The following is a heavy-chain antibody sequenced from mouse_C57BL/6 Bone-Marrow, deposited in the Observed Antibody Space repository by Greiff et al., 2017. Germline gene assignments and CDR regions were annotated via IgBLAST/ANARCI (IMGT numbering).Heavy chain of an antibody. Sequence: VQLQQPGAELVRPGTSVKLSCKASGYTFTSYWMHWVKQRPGQGLEWIGGIDPSDSYTNYNQKFKGKATLTVDTSSSTDYMQHSSLTSEDSAVYYYARVTDGYCEGYAMDYWGQGTSVTVSS. J-gene: IGHJ4*01. V-gene: IGHV1-59*01. CDR2: IDPSDSYT. D-gene: IGHD2-3*01. CDR3: ARVTDGYCEGYAMDY. CDR1: GYTFTSYW.